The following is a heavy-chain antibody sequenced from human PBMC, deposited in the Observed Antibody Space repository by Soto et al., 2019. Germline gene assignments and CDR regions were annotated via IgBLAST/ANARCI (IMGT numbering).Heavy chain of an antibody. CDR1: GDSVANNSAT. Sequence: PSQTLSPTCAISGDSVANNSATWAWIRQSPSRGLEFLGRTYHRSRWYNDYAISVKRRITINPDTSENQFSLQLDSVTPEDTAVYYCARDGVKDVGQQLGLDYYGMDVWGQGTTVTVSS. CDR3: ARDGVKDVGQQLGLDYYGMDV. CDR2: TYHRSRWYN. D-gene: IGHD6-13*01. J-gene: IGHJ6*02. V-gene: IGHV6-1*01.